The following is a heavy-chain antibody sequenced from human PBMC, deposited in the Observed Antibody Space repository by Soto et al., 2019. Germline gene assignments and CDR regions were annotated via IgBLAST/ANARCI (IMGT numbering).Heavy chain of an antibody. Sequence: EVQLLESGGGLVQPGGSLRLSCAASGFTFSTYAMSWVRQAPGKGLEWVSSINKNGGSTFYADSVKGRFTISRDNSKDTLFLQRNSLRAEDMALYYCAKRPSHDFVTWGQGTLVTVSS. CDR1: GFTFSTYA. CDR2: INKNGGST. J-gene: IGHJ5*02. CDR3: AKRPSHDFVT. V-gene: IGHV3-23*01. D-gene: IGHD3-3*01.